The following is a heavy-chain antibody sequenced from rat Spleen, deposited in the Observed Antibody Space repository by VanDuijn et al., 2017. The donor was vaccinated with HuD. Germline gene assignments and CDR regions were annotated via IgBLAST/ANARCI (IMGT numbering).Heavy chain of an antibody. V-gene: IGHV5-25*01. CDR2: ISPSGGST. J-gene: IGHJ2*01. CDR1: GFTFSNYY. Sequence: EVQLVESGGGLVQPGSPLKLSCAASGFTFSNYYMAWVRQAPTKGLEWVASISPSGGSTYYRDSVKGRFTISRDNAKSTLSLQMDSLRSEDTATYYCARRHYGYTDYFDYWGQGVMVTVSS. CDR3: ARRHYGYTDYFDY. D-gene: IGHD1-9*01.